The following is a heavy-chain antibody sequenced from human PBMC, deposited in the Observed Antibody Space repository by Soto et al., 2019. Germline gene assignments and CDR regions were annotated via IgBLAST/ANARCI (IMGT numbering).Heavy chain of an antibody. J-gene: IGHJ4*02. CDR3: ARRKDDHDSSGDPFEY. CDR2: IYHSGST. D-gene: IGHD3-22*01. Sequence: LTCTVSGGSVSTDNYYWSWFRQSPGKGLEWIGYIYHSGSTNYNPSVKSRVTISVDTSKNQFSLKVNSVTAADTAVYYCARRKDDHDSSGDPFEYGGEGTLLTVYS. V-gene: IGHV4-61*01. CDR1: GGSVSTDNYY.